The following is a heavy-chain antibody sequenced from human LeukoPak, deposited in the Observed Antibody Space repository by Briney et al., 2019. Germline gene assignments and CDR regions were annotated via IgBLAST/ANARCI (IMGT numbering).Heavy chain of an antibody. J-gene: IGHJ3*02. Sequence: GGSLRLSCTASGFTFSSYAMSWVRQAPGKGLEWVSAISCSGGSTYYADSVKGRFTISRDNSKNTLYLQMNSLRAEDTAVYYCAKTFGHYCSGGSCPTPGWAFDIWRQPTMVTDCS. CDR3: AKTFGHYCSGGSCPTPGWAFDI. CDR1: GFTFSSYA. D-gene: IGHD2-15*01. V-gene: IGHV3-23*01. CDR2: ISCSGGST.